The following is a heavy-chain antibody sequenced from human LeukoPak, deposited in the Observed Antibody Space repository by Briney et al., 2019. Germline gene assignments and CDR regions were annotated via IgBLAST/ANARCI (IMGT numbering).Heavy chain of an antibody. D-gene: IGHD2-15*01. CDR2: ISNNGGYT. Sequence: GGSLRLSYAASGFTFKNVWMNWVRQAPGKGLEWVSAISNNGGYTYYADSVQGRFTISRDNSKSTLCLQMNSLRAEDTAVYYCAKQLGYCSDGSCYFPYWGQGTLVTVSS. CDR1: GFTFKNVW. V-gene: IGHV3-23*01. CDR3: AKQLGYCSDGSCYFPY. J-gene: IGHJ4*02.